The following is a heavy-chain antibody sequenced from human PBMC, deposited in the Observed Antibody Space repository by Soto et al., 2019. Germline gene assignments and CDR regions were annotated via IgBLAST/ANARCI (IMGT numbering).Heavy chain of an antibody. V-gene: IGHV1-18*01. Sequence: ASVKVSCKASGYTFTNYGISWVRQAPGQGLEWMGWINVYNGNTKYAQKVQGRVTMTTDTSTSTAYMELSSLRSEDTAVYYCARDPSYYGMDVWGHGTTVTVSS. J-gene: IGHJ6*02. CDR2: INVYNGNT. CDR1: GYTFTNYG. CDR3: ARDPSYYGMDV.